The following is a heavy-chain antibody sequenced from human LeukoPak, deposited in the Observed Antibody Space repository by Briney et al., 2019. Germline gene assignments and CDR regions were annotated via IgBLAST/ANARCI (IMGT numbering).Heavy chain of an antibody. J-gene: IGHJ4*02. V-gene: IGHV4-59*12. CDR3: ARSVGFDY. CDR2: IYYSGST. CDR1: GGSISSYY. Sequence: SETLSLTCTVSGGSISSYYWSWIRQPPGKGLEWIGYIYYSGSTNYNPSLKSRVTISVDTSKNQFSLKLSSVTAADTAVYYCARSVGFDYWGQGTLVTVSP.